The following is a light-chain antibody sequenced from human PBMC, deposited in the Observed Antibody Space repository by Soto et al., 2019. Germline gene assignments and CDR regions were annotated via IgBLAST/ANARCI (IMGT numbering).Light chain of an antibody. CDR1: SSDVGSYNL. V-gene: IGLV2-23*01. Sequence: QSALTQPASVSGSPGQSITISCTGTSSDVGSYNLVSWYQQHPGKAPKLMIYEGSKRPLGVSNRFSGSKSGNTASLTISGLQAEDEADYYCCSYAGSRVFGGGTKFTVL. J-gene: IGLJ3*02. CDR3: CSYAGSRV. CDR2: EGS.